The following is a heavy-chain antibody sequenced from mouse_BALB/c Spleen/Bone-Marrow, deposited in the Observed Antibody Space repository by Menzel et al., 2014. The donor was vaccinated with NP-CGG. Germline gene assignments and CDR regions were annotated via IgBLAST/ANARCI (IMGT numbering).Heavy chain of an antibody. J-gene: IGHJ2*01. V-gene: IGHV14-3*02. CDR1: GFNIKDTY. Sequence: VQLQQPGAELVKPGDSVKLSCTASGFNIKDTYMHWVKQRPEQGLEWIGRIDPANGNTKYDPKFQGKATITADTSSNTAYLQLSSLTSEDTAVYYCARYRLGTYFDYWGQGTTLTVSS. CDR3: ARYRLGTYFDY. D-gene: IGHD2-14*01. CDR2: IDPANGNT.